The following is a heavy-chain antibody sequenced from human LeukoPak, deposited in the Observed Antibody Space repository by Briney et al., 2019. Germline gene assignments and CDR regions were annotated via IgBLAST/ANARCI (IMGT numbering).Heavy chain of an antibody. CDR1: GASISSYY. D-gene: IGHD5-18*01. CDR3: ARGYSYGAYWFDP. CDR2: IYYSGST. V-gene: IGHV4-59*01. Sequence: SETLSLTCTVSGASISSYYWSWIRQPPGKGLEWIGYIYYSGSTNYNPSLKSRVTISVDTSKNQFSLKLSSATAADTAVYYCARGYSYGAYWFDPWGQGTLVTVSS. J-gene: IGHJ5*02.